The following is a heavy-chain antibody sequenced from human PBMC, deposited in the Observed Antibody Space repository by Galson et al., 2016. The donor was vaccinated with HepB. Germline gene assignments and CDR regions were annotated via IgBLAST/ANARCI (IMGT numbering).Heavy chain of an antibody. D-gene: IGHD3-22*01. CDR3: AKDKGDYYDSSGYYNIWYLDL. CDR1: GFSFSSYD. J-gene: IGHJ2*01. V-gene: IGHV3-23*01. Sequence: SLRLSCAASGFSFSSYDITWVRQAPGKGLEWVSGISGSGGSTYYADSVKGRFTISRDNSKNTLYLQMNSLRVEDTAVYYCAKDKGDYYDSSGYYNIWYLDLWGRGTLVTVSS. CDR2: ISGSGGST.